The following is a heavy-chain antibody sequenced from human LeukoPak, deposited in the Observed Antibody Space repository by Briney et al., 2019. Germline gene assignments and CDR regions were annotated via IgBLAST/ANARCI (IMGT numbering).Heavy chain of an antibody. V-gene: IGHV3-7*03. CDR1: GFTFSGYW. D-gene: IGHD6-19*01. Sequence: GGSLRLSCAASGFTFSGYWMTWVRQAPGMGLEWVANIKEDGSEQYYVDSVKGRFTISRDNAKNSVYLQMNSLRAEDTAVYYCARGSGWVDYWGQGTLVTVSS. J-gene: IGHJ4*02. CDR2: IKEDGSEQ. CDR3: ARGSGWVDY.